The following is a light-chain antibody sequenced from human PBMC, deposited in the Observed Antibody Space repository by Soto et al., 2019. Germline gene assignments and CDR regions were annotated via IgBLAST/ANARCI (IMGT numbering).Light chain of an antibody. J-gene: IGKJ1*01. CDR2: RAS. V-gene: IGKV1-5*03. CDR3: QQYDRYSWT. Sequence: IQMTQSPSTLSASVGDRVIITCRASQSVRSYLAWYQQKPGKAPNLLIYRASSLESGVPSRFSGSGSGTEFTLTISSLQPDDFATYYCQQYDRYSWTFGQGTKVEVK. CDR1: QSVRSY.